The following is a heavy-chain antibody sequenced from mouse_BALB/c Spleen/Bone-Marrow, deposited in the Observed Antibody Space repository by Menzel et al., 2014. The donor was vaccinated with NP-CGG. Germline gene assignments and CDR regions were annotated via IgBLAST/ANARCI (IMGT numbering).Heavy chain of an antibody. J-gene: IGHJ2*01. CDR3: ARLYDGYYLPLDY. Sequence: QVHVKQSGAELAKPGASVKMSCKASGYTFTDYWMHWVKQRPGQGLEWLGYINPSTGYTEYNQKFKDKATLTADKSSSTAYMQLNSLTSEDSAVYYCARLYDGYYLPLDYWGQGTTLTVSS. CDR2: INPSTGYT. CDR1: GYTFTDYW. V-gene: IGHV1-7*01. D-gene: IGHD2-3*01.